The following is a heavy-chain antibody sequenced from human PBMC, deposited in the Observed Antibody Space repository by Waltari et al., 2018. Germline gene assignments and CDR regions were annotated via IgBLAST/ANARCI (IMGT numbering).Heavy chain of an antibody. J-gene: IGHJ6*03. CDR2: INDSGRT. D-gene: IGHD3-3*01. V-gene: IGHV4-34*02. CDR3: ARGTFGVVIIPYYYYHMDV. Sequence: QVQLQQWGAGLLKPSETLSLTCAVYGGSFSGNYWTRTRQSPGKGLEWSGEINDSGRTKYKPSLKSRVTISIDTSKNQFSLRLSSVTAADRAVYYCARGTFGVVIIPYYYYHMDVWGKGTSVTVSS. CDR1: GGSFSGNY.